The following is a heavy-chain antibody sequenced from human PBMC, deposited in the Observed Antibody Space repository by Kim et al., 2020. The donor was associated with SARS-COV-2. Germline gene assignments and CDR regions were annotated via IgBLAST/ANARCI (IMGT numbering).Heavy chain of an antibody. D-gene: IGHD3-9*01. V-gene: IGHV1-18*01. CDR3: ARDSGVRYFDWLLGEFDY. CDR2: ISAYNGNT. J-gene: IGHJ4*02. CDR1: GYTFTSYG. Sequence: ASVKVSCKASGYTFTSYGISWVRQAPGQGLEWMGWISAYNGNTNYAQKLQGRVTMTTDTSTSTAYMELRSLRSDDTAVYYCARDSGVRYFDWLLGEFDYWGQGTLVTVSS.